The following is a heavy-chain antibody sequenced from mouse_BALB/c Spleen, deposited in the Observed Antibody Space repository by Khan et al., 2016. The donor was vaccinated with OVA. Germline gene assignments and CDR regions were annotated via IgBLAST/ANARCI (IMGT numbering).Heavy chain of an antibody. V-gene: IGHV2-3*01. Sequence: VQLQESGPGLVAPSQSLSVTCTVSGFSLTNYGVNWVRQPPGKGLEWLGVIWGDGSTNYHSALISRLTISKDNSKRQVFLKLNSLQTDDTATYYCDKQNFGTLYAMDYWGQGTSVTVSS. CDR1: GFSLTNYG. CDR2: IWGDGST. CDR3: DKQNFGTLYAMDY. J-gene: IGHJ4*01. D-gene: IGHD2-1*01.